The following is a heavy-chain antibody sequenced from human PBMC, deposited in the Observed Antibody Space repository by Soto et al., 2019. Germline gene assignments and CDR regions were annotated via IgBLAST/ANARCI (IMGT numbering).Heavy chain of an antibody. V-gene: IGHV3-23*01. D-gene: IGHD2-15*01. CDR2: VTANGGST. CDR3: AKTGCNGGSCFSWFDP. Sequence: EVQLLESGGGFVQPGGSLRLSCAATGFTFSVYAMTWVRQAPGKGLEWVSAVTANGGSTYSADSVKGRFTISRDNSKNTIFLQLTSLRLDDSAVYYCAKTGCNGGSCFSWFDPWGQGTPVIVSS. J-gene: IGHJ5*02. CDR1: GFTFSVYA.